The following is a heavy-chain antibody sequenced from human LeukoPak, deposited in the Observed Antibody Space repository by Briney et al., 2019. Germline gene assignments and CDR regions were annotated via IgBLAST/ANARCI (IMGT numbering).Heavy chain of an antibody. J-gene: IGHJ4*02. CDR3: ARVSGYDWESFYDY. V-gene: IGHV4-38-2*02. Sequence: PSETLSLTCSVSGYSFSSGFYWGWIRQPPGKGLEWIGEINHSGSTNYNPSLKSRVTISVDTSKNQFSLKLSSVTAADTAVYYCARVSGYDWESFYDYWGQGTLVTVSS. CDR1: GYSFSSGFY. CDR2: INHSGST. D-gene: IGHD5-12*01.